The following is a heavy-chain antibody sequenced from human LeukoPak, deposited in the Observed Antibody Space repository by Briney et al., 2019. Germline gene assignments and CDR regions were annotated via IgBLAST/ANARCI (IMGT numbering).Heavy chain of an antibody. V-gene: IGHV4-34*01. J-gene: IGHJ4*02. D-gene: IGHD3-22*01. Sequence: SETLSLTCAVYGGSFSGYYWSWIRQPPGKGLEWIGEINHSGSTNYNPSLKSRVTISVDTSKNQFSLKLSSVTAADTAVYYCARFRILPSDYYDSSGYRYYFDYWGQGTLVTVSS. CDR1: GGSFSGYY. CDR3: ARFRILPSDYYDSSGYRYYFDY. CDR2: INHSGST.